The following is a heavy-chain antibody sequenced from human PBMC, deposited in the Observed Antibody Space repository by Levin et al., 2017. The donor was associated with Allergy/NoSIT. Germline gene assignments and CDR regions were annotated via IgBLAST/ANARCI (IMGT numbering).Heavy chain of an antibody. J-gene: IGHJ6*02. D-gene: IGHD2-15*01. CDR2: ISGSDGST. Sequence: SGESLKISCAASGFTFSTYAMSWVRQAPGKGLDWVSTISGSDGSTYYADSVKGRFTISRDNSKNTLYLQMNSLGAEDTAVYYCAKDWYCSGGKCYSENGMDVWGQGTTVTVSS. CDR1: GFTFSTYA. CDR3: AKDWYCSGGKCYSENGMDV. V-gene: IGHV3-23*01.